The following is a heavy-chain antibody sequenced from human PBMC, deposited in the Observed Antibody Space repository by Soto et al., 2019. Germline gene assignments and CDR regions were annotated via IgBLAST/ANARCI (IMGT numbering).Heavy chain of an antibody. CDR2: INHSGST. CDR1: GWSFSVYY. D-gene: IGHD6-19*01. Sequence: PSETLSLTCAVYGWSFSVYYWSWIRQPPGKGLEWIGEINHSGSTNYNPSLKSRVTISVDTSKNQFSLKLSSVTAADTAVYYCARFPIIAVAGTLYYYYGMDVWGQGTTVT. CDR3: ARFPIIAVAGTLYYYYGMDV. J-gene: IGHJ6*02. V-gene: IGHV4-34*01.